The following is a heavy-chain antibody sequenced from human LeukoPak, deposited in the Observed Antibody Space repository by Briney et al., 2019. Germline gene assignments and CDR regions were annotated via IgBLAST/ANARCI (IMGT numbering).Heavy chain of an antibody. J-gene: IGHJ6*03. V-gene: IGHV3-23*01. CDR1: GFTFTKFW. CDR3: ASTPAAAGTPYYYMDV. CDR2: ISGSGGST. D-gene: IGHD6-13*01. Sequence: GGSLSLSCVASGFTFTKFWMSWVRQAPGKGLEWVSAISGSGGSTYYADSVKGRFTISRDYSKNTLYLQMNSLRAEDTAVYYCASTPAAAGTPYYYMDVWGKGTTVTISS.